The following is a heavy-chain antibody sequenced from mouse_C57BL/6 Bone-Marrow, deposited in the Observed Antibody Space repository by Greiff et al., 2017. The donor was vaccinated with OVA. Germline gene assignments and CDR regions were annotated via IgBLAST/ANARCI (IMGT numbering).Heavy chain of an antibody. J-gene: IGHJ2*01. Sequence: EVQLVESGGGLVQPGESLKLSCESNEYEFPSHDMSWVRKTPEKRLELVAAINSDGGSTYYPDTMERRFIISRDNTKKTLYLQMSRRGGEDAALYYCARHGGGGRGNWGQGTTLTVSS. CDR3: ARHGGGGRGN. D-gene: IGHD3-3*01. CDR1: EYEFPSHD. V-gene: IGHV5-2*01. CDR2: INSDGGST.